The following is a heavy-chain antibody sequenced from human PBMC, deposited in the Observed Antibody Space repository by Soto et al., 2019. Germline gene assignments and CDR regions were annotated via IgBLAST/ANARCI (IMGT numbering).Heavy chain of an antibody. V-gene: IGHV4-39*01. J-gene: IGHJ5*02. CDR2: IHPSGDT. CDR1: GGSISSGNYY. Sequence: PSETLSLTCTVSGGSISSGNYYWSWIRQPPGKGLEWIGDIHPSGDTYYNPSLSNRVTISVDTSKNQFSLKLSSVTAADTAVYYCATSNWFDPWGQGTLVTVSS. CDR3: ATSNWFDP.